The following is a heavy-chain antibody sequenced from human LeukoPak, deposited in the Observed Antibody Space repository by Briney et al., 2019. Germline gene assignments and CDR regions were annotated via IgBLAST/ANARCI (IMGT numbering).Heavy chain of an antibody. V-gene: IGHV3-48*01. Sequence: GGSLRLSCAASGFTFSSYSMNWVRQAPGKGLEWVSYISSSSNTIYYADSVKGRFTISRDNAKNSLFLQMNSLRAEDTAVYYCARGHGWFDPWGQGTLVTVSS. J-gene: IGHJ5*02. CDR3: ARGHGWFDP. CDR1: GFTFSSYS. CDR2: ISSSSNTI.